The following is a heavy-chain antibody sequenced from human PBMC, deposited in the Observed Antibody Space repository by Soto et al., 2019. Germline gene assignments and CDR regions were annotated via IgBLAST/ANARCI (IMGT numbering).Heavy chain of an antibody. Sequence: QVQLQESGPGLVKPSQTLSLTCTVSGGSISSGGYYWSWLRQHPGMGLEWIGYISTSGSTYYSPSLKSRVTIAADTSKNQFSLELSSVTAADTAVYYCARDPAPWGQGTLVTVSS. CDR1: GGSISSGGYY. V-gene: IGHV4-31*03. CDR3: ARDPAP. CDR2: ISTSGST. J-gene: IGHJ5*02.